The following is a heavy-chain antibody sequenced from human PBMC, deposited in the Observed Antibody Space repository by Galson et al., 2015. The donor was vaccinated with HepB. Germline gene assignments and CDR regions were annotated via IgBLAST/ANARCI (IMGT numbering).Heavy chain of an antibody. D-gene: IGHD6-19*01. CDR2: ISYDGSNK. CDR3: ARSLLSSGWPKAYYYYYYGMDV. Sequence: SLRLSCAASGFTFSSYAMHWVRQAPGKGLEWVAVISYDGSNKYYADSVKGRFTISRDNSKNTLYLQMNSLRAEDTAVYYCARSLLSSGWPKAYYYYYYGMDVWGQGTTVTVSS. J-gene: IGHJ6*02. CDR1: GFTFSSYA. V-gene: IGHV3-30-3*01.